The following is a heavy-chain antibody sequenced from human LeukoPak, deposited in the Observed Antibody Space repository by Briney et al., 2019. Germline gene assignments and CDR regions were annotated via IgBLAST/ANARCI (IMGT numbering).Heavy chain of an antibody. CDR1: GYTLTELS. J-gene: IGHJ3*02. Sequence: GASVKVSCKVSGYTLTELSMHWVRQAPGKGLEWMGGLIPIFGTANYAQKFQGRVTITTDASTSTAYMELSSLRSGDTAIYYCARDGRGSNAFDIWSQGTMVTVSS. CDR3: ARDGRGSNAFDI. D-gene: IGHD2-2*01. CDR2: LIPIFGTA. V-gene: IGHV1-69*05.